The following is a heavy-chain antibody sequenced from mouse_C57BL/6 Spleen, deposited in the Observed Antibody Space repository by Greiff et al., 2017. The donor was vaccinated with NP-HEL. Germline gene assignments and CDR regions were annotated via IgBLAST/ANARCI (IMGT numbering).Heavy chain of an antibody. V-gene: IGHV1-55*01. CDR2: IYPGSGST. D-gene: IGHD1-1*01. CDR3: ARSLFITTVVAYYFDY. Sequence: QVQLQQPGAELVKPGASVKMSCKASGYTFTSYWITWVKQRPGQGLEWIGDIYPGSGSTNYNEKFKSKATLTVDTSSSTAYMQLSSLTSEDSAVYYCARSLFITTVVAYYFDYWGQGTTLTVSS. CDR1: GYTFTSYW. J-gene: IGHJ2*01.